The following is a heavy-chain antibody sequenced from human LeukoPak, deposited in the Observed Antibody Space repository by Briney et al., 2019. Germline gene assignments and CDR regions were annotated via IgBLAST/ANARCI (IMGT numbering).Heavy chain of an antibody. J-gene: IGHJ5*02. Sequence: ASVKVSCKASGNTFSNYHINWVRQATGQGLEWMGWMDPKSGNTGYAQKFQGRVTMTRDTSISTAYMELSSLRSGDTAVYYCARPLYCSNGICENWFDPWGQGTLVTVPS. CDR3: ARPLYCSNGICENWFDP. V-gene: IGHV1-8*01. CDR1: GNTFSNYH. CDR2: MDPKSGNT. D-gene: IGHD2-8*01.